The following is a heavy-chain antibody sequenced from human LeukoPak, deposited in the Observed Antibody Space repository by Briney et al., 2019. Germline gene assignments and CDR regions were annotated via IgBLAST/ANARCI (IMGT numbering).Heavy chain of an antibody. CDR2: IYNNGNT. V-gene: IGHV3-53*01. J-gene: IGHJ4*02. Sequence: GGSLRLSCAASGFTVSSNYMSGVRQAPGKGLEWVSVIYNNGNTYYADSVKGRFTISRDNSKNTLYLQMNSLRAEDTAVYYCAREVTGGNPFDYWGQGTLVTVSS. CDR1: GFTVSSNY. CDR3: AREVTGGNPFDY. D-gene: IGHD4-23*01.